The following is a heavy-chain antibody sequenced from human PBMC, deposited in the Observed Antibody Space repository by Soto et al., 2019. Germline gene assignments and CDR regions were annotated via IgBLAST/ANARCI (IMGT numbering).Heavy chain of an antibody. V-gene: IGHV4-34*01. CDR3: ARGGSSDWQVAFDF. D-gene: IGHD6-19*01. CDR2: VNHNGRN. CDR1: GGSFSGYF. J-gene: IGHJ3*01. Sequence: PXETLSLTCDVYGGSFSGYFWNWIRQSPGKGLEWIGKVNHNGRNNYNPSLKSRVTISLDMSKKQISLKLTSVTAADTAVYYCARGGSSDWQVAFDFWGQGTMVTVSS.